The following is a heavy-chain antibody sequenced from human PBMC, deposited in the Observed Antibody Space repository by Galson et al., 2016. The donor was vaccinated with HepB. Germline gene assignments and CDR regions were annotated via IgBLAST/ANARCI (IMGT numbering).Heavy chain of an antibody. CDR3: STAGNGFPFDY. J-gene: IGHJ4*02. D-gene: IGHD3-3*01. CDR1: GFTFSNAW. V-gene: IGHV3-15*01. CDR2: IKSNIDGGTT. Sequence: SLRLSCAASGFTFSNAWMSWVRQAPGKGLEWVGRIKSNIDGGTTDYAAPVKGRFTISRHESTNMLYLQMSGLKIEDTAVYYCSTAGNGFPFDYLGQGTLVTVSS.